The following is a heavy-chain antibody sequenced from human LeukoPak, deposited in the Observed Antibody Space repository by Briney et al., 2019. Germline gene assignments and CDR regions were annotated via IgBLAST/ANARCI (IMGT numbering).Heavy chain of an antibody. CDR1: GFTFSNYA. CDR3: ARGVTYTSAYQFDY. V-gene: IGHV3-23*01. CDR2: ISGSGGST. D-gene: IGHD6-6*01. J-gene: IGHJ4*02. Sequence: PGGSLRLSCAASGFTFSNYAMSWVRQAPGKGLEWVSTISGSGGSTYYADSVKGRFTISRDNSKNTLYLQMNSLRAEDTAVYYCARGVTYTSAYQFDYWGQGNLVTVSS.